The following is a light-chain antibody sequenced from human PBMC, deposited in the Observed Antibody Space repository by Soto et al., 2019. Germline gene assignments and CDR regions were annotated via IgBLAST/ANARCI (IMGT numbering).Light chain of an antibody. Sequence: EILMTQSPATLSVSPGERSTLSCRASQSVSSNLAWYQPKPGQAPRLLIYGASTRATGIPARFSGSGSGTEFTLTIGSLQSEDLAVYSCQQYNYWPWTFGQGTKVEIK. CDR3: QQYNYWPWT. CDR1: QSVSSN. CDR2: GAS. J-gene: IGKJ1*01. V-gene: IGKV3-15*01.